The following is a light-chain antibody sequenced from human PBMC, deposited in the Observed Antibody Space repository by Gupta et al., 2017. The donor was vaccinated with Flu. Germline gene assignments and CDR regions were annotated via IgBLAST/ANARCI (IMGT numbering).Light chain of an antibody. Sequence: VVMTQSPLSLPVTLGQPASISCRSSQGLVYSDGNTYLHWFQQRPGQAPTRLIYQASHRGSGVPDRFSGSASGAXFTLKIXRRDAEDVGIYCCRQWEDWPWAFGXGTTVEIK. V-gene: IGKV2-30*01. CDR1: QGLVYSDGNTY. J-gene: IGKJ1*01. CDR2: QAS. CDR3: RQWEDWPWA.